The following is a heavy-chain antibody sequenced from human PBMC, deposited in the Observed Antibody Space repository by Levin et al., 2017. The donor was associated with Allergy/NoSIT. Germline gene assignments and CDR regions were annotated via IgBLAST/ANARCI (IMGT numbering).Heavy chain of an antibody. CDR1: GDSVSGNRVT. CDR3: ARVESGSESYFREFDI. V-gene: IGHV6-1*01. D-gene: IGHD3-10*01. CDR2: TCYRSKWYF. Sequence: TSETLSLTCVISGDSVSGNRVTWNWIRQSPSRGLEWLGRTCYRSKWYFDYAVSVKSRITLIPDTSKNQFSLQLNSVTPEDTAVYYCARVESGSESYFREFDIWGQGIMVTVTS. J-gene: IGHJ3*02.